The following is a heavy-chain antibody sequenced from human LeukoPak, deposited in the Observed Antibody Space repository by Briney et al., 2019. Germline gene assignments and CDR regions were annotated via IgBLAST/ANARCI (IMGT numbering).Heavy chain of an antibody. V-gene: IGHV3-21*01. Sequence: GGSLRLSCAASGFTFSSYSMNWVRQAPGKGLEWVSSISSSSTYIYYAGSVKGRFTISRDNAKNSLFLQMNSLRAEDTAVYYCAKGNGSYSSSSKVYYYYGMDVWGQGTTVTVSS. CDR3: AKGNGSYSSSSKVYYYYGMDV. CDR2: ISSSSTYI. D-gene: IGHD6-6*01. CDR1: GFTFSSYS. J-gene: IGHJ6*02.